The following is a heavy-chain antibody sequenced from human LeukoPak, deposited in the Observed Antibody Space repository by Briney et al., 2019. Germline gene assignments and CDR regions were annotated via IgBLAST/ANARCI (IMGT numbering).Heavy chain of an antibody. CDR2: ISYDGSNK. CDR3: ARDLLGYCSGGSCSGLR. D-gene: IGHD2-15*01. CDR1: GFTFSSYA. V-gene: IGHV3-30*04. Sequence: GRSLRLSCAASGFTFSSYAMHWVRQAPGKGLEWVAVISYDGSNKYYADSVKGRFTISRDNSKNTLYLQMNSLRAEDTAVYYCARDLLGYCSGGSCSGLRWGRGTLVTVSS. J-gene: IGHJ4*02.